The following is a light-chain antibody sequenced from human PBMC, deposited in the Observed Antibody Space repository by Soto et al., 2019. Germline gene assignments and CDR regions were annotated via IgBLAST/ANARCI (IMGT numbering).Light chain of an antibody. CDR2: DAS. CDR3: QQSIRRPLS. V-gene: IGKV3-15*01. J-gene: IGKJ5*01. CDR1: QDVTNS. Sequence: EILMAQSPATLSLSPGEGVTLSCRAAQDVTNSVAWYQQKSGQAPRLLIYDASARASGVSARFSGSGSGTDFSLTNSGMQAEDFAVYFCQQSIRRPLSFGQGTRLEIK.